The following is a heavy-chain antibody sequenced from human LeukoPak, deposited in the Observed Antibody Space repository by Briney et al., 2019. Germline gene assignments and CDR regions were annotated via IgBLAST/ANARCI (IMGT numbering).Heavy chain of an antibody. Sequence: SETLSLTCTVSGGSISSYYWSWIRQPPGKGLEWIGYVYYSESTDFNPSLKSRVTISVDTANNQFSLNVSSVTAADTAVYYCARDTGSGSYYGMDVWGQGTTVTVSS. CDR1: GGSISSYY. V-gene: IGHV4-59*01. J-gene: IGHJ6*02. D-gene: IGHD3-10*01. CDR3: ARDTGSGSYYGMDV. CDR2: VYYSEST.